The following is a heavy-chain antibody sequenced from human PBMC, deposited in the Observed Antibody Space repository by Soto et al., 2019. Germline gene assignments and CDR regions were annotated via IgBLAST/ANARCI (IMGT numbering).Heavy chain of an antibody. CDR3: ARVYGIAVAGTLDF. Sequence: EVHLVESGGGLVQPGGSLRLSCAASGFTFRTYNMNWVRQAPGKGLEWVSYISSSTGTIYYADSVKGRFTISRDNAKNSLYLQMNSLRAEATAVYYCARVYGIAVAGTLDFWGQGTLVTVSS. D-gene: IGHD6-19*01. V-gene: IGHV3-48*01. J-gene: IGHJ4*02. CDR1: GFTFRTYN. CDR2: ISSSTGTI.